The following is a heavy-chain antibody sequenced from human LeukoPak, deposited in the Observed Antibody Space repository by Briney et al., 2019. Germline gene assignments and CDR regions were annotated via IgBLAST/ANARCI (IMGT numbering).Heavy chain of an antibody. CDR1: GFTFSSYG. D-gene: IGHD6-19*01. Sequence: GGSLRLSCAASGFTFSSYGMHWVRQAPGKGLEWVAVISYDGTNKYYADSVKGRFTISRDNSKNTLYLQTNSLRTEDTAVYYCAKGPEAVAPGWGLVDYWGQGTLVTVSS. V-gene: IGHV3-30*18. CDR3: AKGPEAVAPGWGLVDY. CDR2: ISYDGTNK. J-gene: IGHJ4*02.